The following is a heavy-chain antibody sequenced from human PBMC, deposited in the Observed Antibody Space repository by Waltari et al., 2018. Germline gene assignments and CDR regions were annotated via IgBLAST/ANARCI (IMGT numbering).Heavy chain of an antibody. CDR2: IDHSGST. D-gene: IGHD7-27*01. CDR1: GGSFSGYY. CDR3: ARGHYTRSLGFDY. Sequence: QVQLQQWGAGLLKPSETLSLTCAVYGGSFSGYYWSWIRQSPGKGLEWVGEIDHSGSTKYNPSLKSRVTISVDTSKNHFSLKLSSVTAADTAVYYCARGHYTRSLGFDYWGQGTLVTVSS. V-gene: IGHV4-34*01. J-gene: IGHJ4*02.